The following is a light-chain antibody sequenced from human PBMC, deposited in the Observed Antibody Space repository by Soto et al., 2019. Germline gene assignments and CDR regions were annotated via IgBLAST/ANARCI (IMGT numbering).Light chain of an antibody. CDR3: QQYDKSPRT. J-gene: IGKJ1*01. CDR2: SVS. V-gene: IGKV3-20*01. Sequence: EYVFTQSPRTLSLSPGERATLSCRASQSVSNRYLSWYQQKPGQAPRLLIYSVSMRATGIPDRFSGSGSDTDFTLTISRLEPEDFAVYYCQQYDKSPRTFGQGTKVDIK. CDR1: QSVSNRY.